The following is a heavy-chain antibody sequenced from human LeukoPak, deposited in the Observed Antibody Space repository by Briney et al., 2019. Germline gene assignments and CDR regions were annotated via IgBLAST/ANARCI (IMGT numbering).Heavy chain of an antibody. J-gene: IGHJ6*03. D-gene: IGHD3-3*01. CDR3: AKAPRFGDHATEYYYYYMDV. V-gene: IGHV3-48*01. Sequence: SGGSLRLSCAASGFTFSDYSMNWVRQAPGKGLQWVSFISSSRNTIYYADSVKGRFTISRDNAENSLYLQMNSLRAEDTAVYYCAKAPRFGDHATEYYYYYMDVWGKGTTVTVSS. CDR2: ISSSRNTI. CDR1: GFTFSDYS.